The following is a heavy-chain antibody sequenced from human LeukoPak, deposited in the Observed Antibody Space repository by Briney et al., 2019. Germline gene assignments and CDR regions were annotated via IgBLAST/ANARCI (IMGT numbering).Heavy chain of an antibody. CDR3: AKLGVSDSSGYHDAFDI. Sequence: PGGSLRLSCAASGFTFNSYSMNWVRQAPGKGLEWVSHISSSSSSINYADSVKGRFTISRDNAKNSLYLQMNSLRAEDTAVYYCAKLGVSDSSGYHDAFDIWGQGTMVTVSS. D-gene: IGHD3-22*01. CDR1: GFTFNSYS. J-gene: IGHJ3*02. V-gene: IGHV3-48*04. CDR2: ISSSSSSI.